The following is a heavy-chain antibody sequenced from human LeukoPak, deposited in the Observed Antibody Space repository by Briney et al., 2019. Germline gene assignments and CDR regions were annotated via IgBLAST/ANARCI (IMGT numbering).Heavy chain of an antibody. CDR3: ARDTIGIGLRLGEYTDY. D-gene: IGHD3-16*01. J-gene: IGHJ4*02. V-gene: IGHV4-39*07. CDR1: GGSISSDTYF. Sequence: SETLSLTCTVSGGSISSDTYFWGWIRQPPGKGLEWIGSIYYSGTAYYNPSLKSRVTISVGTSKKQFSLKLSSVTAADTAVYYCARDTIGIGLRLGEYTDYWGQGILVTVSS. CDR2: IYYSGTA.